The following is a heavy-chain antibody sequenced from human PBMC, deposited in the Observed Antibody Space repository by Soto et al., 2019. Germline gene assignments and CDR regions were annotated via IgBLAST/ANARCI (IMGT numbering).Heavy chain of an antibody. CDR3: AKEGTYYCDRSGYYYGGDYFDY. CDR2: ISGSGGST. V-gene: IGHV3-23*01. J-gene: IGHJ4*02. Sequence: EVQLLESGGGLVQPGGSLRLSCAASGFTFSSYAMSWVRQAPGKGLEWVSAISGSGGSTYYADSVKGRFTISRDNSKNTLYLQMNSLRAEDTAVYYCAKEGTYYCDRSGYYYGGDYFDYWGQGTRVTVSS. D-gene: IGHD3-22*01. CDR1: GFTFSSYA.